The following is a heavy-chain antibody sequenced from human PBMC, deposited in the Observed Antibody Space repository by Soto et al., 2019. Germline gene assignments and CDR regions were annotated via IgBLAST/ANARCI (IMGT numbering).Heavy chain of an antibody. CDR1: GFTFENYA. J-gene: IGHJ4*02. CDR2: ISKIGGQT. D-gene: IGHD3-9*01. Sequence: EVQLLQSGGGLVQPGGSLRLSCEVSGFTFENYAMNWVRRAPGKGLEWVSSISKIGGQTYYADSVKGRFTISRDMSKKTVHLRMNNLRADDTGVYFCAKEMWGWGYDIFGVDISFDHWGQGTPVTVSS. CDR3: AKEMWGWGYDIFGVDISFDH. V-gene: IGHV3-23*01.